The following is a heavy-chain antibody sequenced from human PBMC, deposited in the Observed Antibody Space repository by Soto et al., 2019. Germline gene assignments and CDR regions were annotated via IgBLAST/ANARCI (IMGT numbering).Heavy chain of an antibody. Sequence: QVQLVESGGGVVQPGRSLRLSCAASGFTFSSYGMHWVRQAPGKGLEWVAVISYDGSNKYYADSVKGRFTISRDNSKNTLYLQMNSLRAEDTAVYYCAKDYSYPGYSSGWYDYWGQGTLVTVSS. J-gene: IGHJ4*02. CDR1: GFTFSSYG. V-gene: IGHV3-30*18. CDR2: ISYDGSNK. D-gene: IGHD6-19*01. CDR3: AKDYSYPGYSSGWYDY.